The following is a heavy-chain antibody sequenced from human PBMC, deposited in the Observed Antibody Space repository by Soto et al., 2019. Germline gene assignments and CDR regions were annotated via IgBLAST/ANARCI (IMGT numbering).Heavy chain of an antibody. V-gene: IGHV3-74*01. CDR3: ARGFRDY. Sequence: EVQLVESGGGLVQPGGSLRLSCAASGFTFSDYWMQWIRQAPGKGLVWVSRIKGDGSSTSYADSVKGRFTISRDNAKNTLDLQMNSLRDEDTAVYYCARGFRDYWGQGTLVTVSS. CDR1: GFTFSDYW. CDR2: IKGDGSST. J-gene: IGHJ4*02.